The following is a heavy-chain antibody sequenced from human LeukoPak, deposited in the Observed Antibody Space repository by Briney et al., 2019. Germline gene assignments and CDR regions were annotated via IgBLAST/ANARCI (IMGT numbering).Heavy chain of an antibody. D-gene: IGHD5-24*01. CDR3: ARAGYNYLFDF. J-gene: IGHJ4*02. V-gene: IGHV3-21*01. Sequence: GGSLRLSCAASGFTLSGYSMNWVRQAPGKGLEWVSFISNSSTYRYYANSVKGRFTISRDNAKNSLYLQMNSLRAEDTAVYYCARAGYNYLFDFWGQGTLVTVSS. CDR2: ISNSSTYR. CDR1: GFTLSGYS.